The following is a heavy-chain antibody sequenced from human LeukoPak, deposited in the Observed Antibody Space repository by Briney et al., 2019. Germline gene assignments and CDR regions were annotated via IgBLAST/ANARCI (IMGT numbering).Heavy chain of an antibody. Sequence: SGPALVIPTQTLTLTCTFSGFSLSTSGMCVSWIRQPPGKALEWLARIDWDDDKYYGTSLKTRLTISKDTSKNQVVLTMTNMDPVDTATYYCARSSGGAGWFDPWGQGTLVTVSP. V-gene: IGHV2-70*11. J-gene: IGHJ5*02. CDR3: ARSSGGAGWFDP. CDR1: GFSLSTSGMC. CDR2: IDWDDDK. D-gene: IGHD3-10*01.